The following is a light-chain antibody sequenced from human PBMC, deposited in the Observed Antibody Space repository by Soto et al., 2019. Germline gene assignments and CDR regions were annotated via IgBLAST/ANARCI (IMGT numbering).Light chain of an antibody. V-gene: IGLV1-40*01. CDR1: SSNIGAGYD. CDR3: QSYYSSLSAVV. Sequence: QSVLTQPPSVYGDPGQRVSISCTGSSSNIGAGYDVQWYEHLPGTAPKLLIYQNNNRPSGVPDRFSGSKSGTSASLAITGLQAEDEADYYCQSYYSSLSAVVFGGGTKVTVL. CDR2: QNN. J-gene: IGLJ2*01.